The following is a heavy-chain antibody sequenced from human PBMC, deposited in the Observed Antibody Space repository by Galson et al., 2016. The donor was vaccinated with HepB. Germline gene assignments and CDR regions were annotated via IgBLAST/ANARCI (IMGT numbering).Heavy chain of an antibody. Sequence: SLRLSCAASGFTFSSYSMNWVRQAPGKGLEWVSSISSSSSYIYYADSVKGRFTISRDNAENSLYLQMNSLRAEDTAVYYCARDPTPFYYGMDVWGQGTTVTVSS. V-gene: IGHV3-21*01. J-gene: IGHJ6*02. CDR3: ARDPTPFYYGMDV. CDR2: ISSSSSYI. CDR1: GFTFSSYS.